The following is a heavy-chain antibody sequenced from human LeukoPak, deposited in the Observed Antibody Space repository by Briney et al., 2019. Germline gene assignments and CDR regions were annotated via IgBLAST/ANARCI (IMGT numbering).Heavy chain of an antibody. CDR1: GFTFSSYS. Sequence: GGSLRLSCAASGFTFSSYSMNWARQAPGKGLEWVSSISSSSSYMYYADSVKGRFTISRDNAKNSLYLQMNSLRAEDTAVYYCARGGAARPFDYWGQGTLVTVSS. J-gene: IGHJ4*02. CDR3: ARGGAARPFDY. V-gene: IGHV3-21*01. CDR2: ISSSSSYM. D-gene: IGHD6-6*01.